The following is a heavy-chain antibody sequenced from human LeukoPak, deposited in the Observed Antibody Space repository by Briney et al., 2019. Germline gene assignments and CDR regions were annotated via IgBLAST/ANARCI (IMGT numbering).Heavy chain of an antibody. CDR1: GYTFTSDY. V-gene: IGHV1-2*02. CDR2: MNPKSGAT. J-gene: IGHJ6*03. Sequence: ASVKVSCKASGYTFTSDYLHWVRQAPGQGLEWMGWMNPKSGATDYARKFQGRVTMTRDTSISTAYMELTRLRSDDTAVYFCARGSDYDDYFYMDFWGKGTTVTVSS. CDR3: ARGSDYDDYFYMDF.